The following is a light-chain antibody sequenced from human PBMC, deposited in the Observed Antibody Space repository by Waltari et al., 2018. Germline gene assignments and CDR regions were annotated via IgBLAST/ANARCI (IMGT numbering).Light chain of an antibody. V-gene: IGKV1-5*03. CDR3: QQYNSDPRT. Sequence: DIQMTQSPSTLSASVGDRVTITCRASQSISSWLAWYQQKQGKAPKLLIYKASSLESGVPSRFSGSGSGTEFTLTISSLQPDDFATYYCQQYNSDPRTFGQGTKVEIK. CDR2: KAS. CDR1: QSISSW. J-gene: IGKJ1*01.